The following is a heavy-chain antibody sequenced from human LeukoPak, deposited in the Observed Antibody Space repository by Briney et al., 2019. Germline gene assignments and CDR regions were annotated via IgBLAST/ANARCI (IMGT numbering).Heavy chain of an antibody. J-gene: IGHJ4*02. Sequence: GALRLSCAASGFTFSSYAMSWVRQAPGKGLEWVSAISGSGGSTYYADSVKGRFTISRDNSKNTLYLQMNSLRAEDTAVYYCAKSTGYDFWSGYYTGNFDYWGQGTLVTVSS. D-gene: IGHD3-3*01. CDR2: ISGSGGST. CDR1: GFTFSSYA. V-gene: IGHV3-23*01. CDR3: AKSTGYDFWSGYYTGNFDY.